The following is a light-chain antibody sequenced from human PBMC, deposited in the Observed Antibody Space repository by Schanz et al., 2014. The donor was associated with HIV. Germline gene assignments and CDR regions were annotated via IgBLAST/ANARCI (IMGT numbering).Light chain of an antibody. V-gene: IGKV3-11*01. CDR2: DAF. CDR3: QQYDNWPLT. Sequence: IVLTQSPASLSLSPGERATLSCRASQSVSSHLAWYQQKPGQAPRLLIYDAFNRATGVPARFSGSGSGTDFTLTISSLEPEDFAVYFCQQYDNWPLTFGGGTKVEIK. CDR1: QSVSSH. J-gene: IGKJ4*01.